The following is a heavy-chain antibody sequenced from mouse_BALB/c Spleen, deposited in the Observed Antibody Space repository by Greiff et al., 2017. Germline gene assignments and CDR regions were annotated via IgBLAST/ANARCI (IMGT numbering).Heavy chain of an antibody. CDR1: GFNIKDTY. V-gene: IGHV14-3*02. CDR3: APELTGAWFAY. D-gene: IGHD4-1*01. Sequence: EVQVVESGAELVKPGASVKLSCTASGFNIKDTYMHWVKQRPEQGLEWIGRIDPANGNTKYDPKFQGKATITADTSSNTAYLQLSSLTSEDTAVYYCAPELTGAWFAYWGQGTLVTVSA. CDR2: IDPANGNT. J-gene: IGHJ3*01.